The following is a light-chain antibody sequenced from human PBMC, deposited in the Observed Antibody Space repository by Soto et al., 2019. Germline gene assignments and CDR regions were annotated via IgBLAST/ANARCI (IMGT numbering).Light chain of an antibody. V-gene: IGKV3-20*01. CDR1: QSVSSSY. CDR3: QQYGSSPPYT. J-gene: IGKJ2*01. CDR2: GAS. Sequence: EIVLTQSPGTLSLSPGERATLSCRASQSVSSSYLAWYQQKPGQAPRLLIYGASSRATGIPDRFSGSGSGTDFTLTISRLEPEDLAVYYCQQYGSSPPYTVGQGTKVDIK.